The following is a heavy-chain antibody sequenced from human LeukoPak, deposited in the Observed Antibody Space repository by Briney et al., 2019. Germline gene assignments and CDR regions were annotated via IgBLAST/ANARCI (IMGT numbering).Heavy chain of an antibody. Sequence: GGSLRLSCPASGFTFSSYSMNWVRQAPGKGLEWVSYISSSSSTIYYADSVKGRFTISRDNAKNSLYLKMNSLRAEDTAVYYCARDRGSYFDYWGQGTLVTVSS. CDR1: GFTFSSYS. D-gene: IGHD3-10*01. J-gene: IGHJ4*02. V-gene: IGHV3-48*01. CDR2: ISSSSSTI. CDR3: ARDRGSYFDY.